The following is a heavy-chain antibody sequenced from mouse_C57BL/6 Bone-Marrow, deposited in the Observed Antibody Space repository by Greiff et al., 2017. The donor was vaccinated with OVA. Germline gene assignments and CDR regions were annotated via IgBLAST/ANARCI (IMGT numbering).Heavy chain of an antibody. D-gene: IGHD1-1*01. J-gene: IGHJ3*01. V-gene: IGHV1-82*01. Sequence: VKLVESGPELVKPGASVKISCKASGYAFSSSWMNWVKQRPGKGLEWIGRIYPGDGDTNYNGKFKGKATLTADKSSSTAYMQLSSLTSEDSAVYFCARHYYGSSYAWFAYWGQGTLVTVSA. CDR2: IYPGDGDT. CDR1: GYAFSSSW. CDR3: ARHYYGSSYAWFAY.